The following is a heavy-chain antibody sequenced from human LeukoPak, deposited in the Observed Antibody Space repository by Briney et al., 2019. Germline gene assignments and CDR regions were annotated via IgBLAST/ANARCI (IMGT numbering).Heavy chain of an antibody. CDR2: IYPGDSDT. D-gene: IGHD2-2*02. V-gene: IGHV5-51*01. Sequence: PGESLKISCKGSGYSFTSYWIGWVRHMPGKGLEWMGMIYPGDSDTRYSPSFQGQVTISADKSISTAYLQWSSLTASDTAMYYCARLGCSTTSCYNDPQLHYYFYYMDVWGTGTTVTVSS. CDR3: ARLGCSTTSCYNDPQLHYYFYYMDV. J-gene: IGHJ6*03. CDR1: GYSFTSYW.